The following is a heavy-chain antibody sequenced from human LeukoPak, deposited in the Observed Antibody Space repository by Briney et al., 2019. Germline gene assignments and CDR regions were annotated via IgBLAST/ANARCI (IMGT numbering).Heavy chain of an antibody. CDR3: AKDLRFLEWLLENYFDY. CDR1: GFTFSSYA. CDR2: ISGSGGST. D-gene: IGHD3-3*01. V-gene: IGHV3-23*01. J-gene: IGHJ4*02. Sequence: GGSLRLSCAASGFTFSSYAMSWVRQAPRKGLEWVSAISGSGGSTYYADSVKGRFTISRDNSKNTLYLQMNSLRAEDTAVYYCAKDLRFLEWLLENYFDYWGQGTLVTVSS.